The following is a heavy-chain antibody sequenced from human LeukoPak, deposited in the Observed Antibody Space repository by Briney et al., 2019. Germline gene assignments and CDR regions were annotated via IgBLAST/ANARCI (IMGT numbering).Heavy chain of an antibody. V-gene: IGHV1-69*13. J-gene: IGHJ4*02. CDR1: GYTFTSCG. Sequence: SVKVSCKASGYTFTSCGISWVRQAPGQGLEWMGGIIPIFGTANYAQKFQGRVTITADESTSTAYMELSSLRSEDTVVYYCARDRGGFTLSDWGQGTLVTVSS. CDR3: ARDRGGFTLSD. D-gene: IGHD3-16*01. CDR2: IIPIFGTA.